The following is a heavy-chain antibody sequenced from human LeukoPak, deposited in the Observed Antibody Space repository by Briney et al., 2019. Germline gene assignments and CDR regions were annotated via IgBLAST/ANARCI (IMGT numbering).Heavy chain of an antibody. Sequence: ASVKVSCKASGYTFTSYAMHWVRQAPGQRLEWMGWINAGNGNTKYSQKFQGRVTITRDTSASTAYMELSSLRSEDTAVYYCATMGQREYYDILTGYQPLGDGDAFDIWGQGTMVTVSS. D-gene: IGHD3-9*01. CDR2: INAGNGNT. V-gene: IGHV1-3*01. CDR3: ATMGQREYYDILTGYQPLGDGDAFDI. J-gene: IGHJ3*02. CDR1: GYTFTSYA.